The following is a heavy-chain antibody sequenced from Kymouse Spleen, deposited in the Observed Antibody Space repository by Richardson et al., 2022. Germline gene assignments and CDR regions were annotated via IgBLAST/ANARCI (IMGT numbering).Heavy chain of an antibody. D-gene: IGHD6-6*01. V-gene: IGHV4-34*01. Sequence: QVQLQQWGAGLLKPSETLSLTCAVYGGSFSGYYWSWIRQPPGKGLEWIGEINHSGSTNYNPSLKSRVTISVDTSKNQFSLKLSSVTAADTAVYYCARRPSSSDWFDPWGQGTLVTVSS. CDR3: ARRPSSSDWFDP. J-gene: IGHJ5*02. CDR1: GGSFSGYY. CDR2: INHSGST.